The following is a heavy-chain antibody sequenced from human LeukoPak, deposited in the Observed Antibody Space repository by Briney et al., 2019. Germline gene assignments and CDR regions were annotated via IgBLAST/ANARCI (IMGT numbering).Heavy chain of an antibody. J-gene: IGHJ4*02. V-gene: IGHV1-46*01. D-gene: IGHD3-3*01. CDR1: GYTFTSYC. CDR3: ASEPSTYDFWSGYYQIY. CDR2: INPSGGST. Sequence: GASVKVSCKASGYTFTSYCMHWVRQAPGQGLEWMGIINPSGGSTSYAQKFQGRVTMTRDTSTSTVYMELSSLRSEDTAVYYCASEPSTYDFWSGYYQIYWGQGTLVTVSS.